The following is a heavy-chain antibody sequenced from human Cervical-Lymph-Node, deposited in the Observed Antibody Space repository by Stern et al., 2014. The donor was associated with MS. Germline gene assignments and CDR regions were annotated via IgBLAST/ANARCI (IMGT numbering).Heavy chain of an antibody. CDR2: IYYSGST. V-gene: IGHV4-31*03. CDR3: ARVSYDFWSGYYVFDY. Sequence: QVQLQESGPGLVKPSQTLSLTCTVSGGSISSGGYYWSWLRQHPGKGLEWIGYIYYSGSTYYNPSLKSRVTISVDTSKNQFSLKLSSVTAADTAVYYCARVSYDFWSGYYVFDYWGQGTLVTVSS. J-gene: IGHJ4*02. CDR1: GGSISSGGYY. D-gene: IGHD3-3*01.